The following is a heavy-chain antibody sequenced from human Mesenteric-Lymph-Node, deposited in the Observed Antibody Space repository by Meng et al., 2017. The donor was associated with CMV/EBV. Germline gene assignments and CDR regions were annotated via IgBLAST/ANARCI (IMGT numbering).Heavy chain of an antibody. D-gene: IGHD3-9*01. CDR2: INHSGST. CDR1: GGSFSGYY. Sequence: QVQLNKWSAGLLKPSETLSVTCAVYGGSFSGYYWNWIRQSPEKGLEWIGEINHSGSTTYNPSFTSRIIISVDTSTNQISLNMSSVTAADTAVYYCARGSSYDILTGYFDYWGQGALVTVSS. J-gene: IGHJ4*02. V-gene: IGHV4-34*01. CDR3: ARGSSYDILTGYFDY.